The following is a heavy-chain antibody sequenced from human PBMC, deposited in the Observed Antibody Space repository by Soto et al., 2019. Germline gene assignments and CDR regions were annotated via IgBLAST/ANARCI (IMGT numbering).Heavy chain of an antibody. J-gene: IGHJ4*02. Sequence: ASVKVSCKASGYTFTGYYMHWVRQAPGQGLEWMGWINPNSGGTNYAQKFQGWVTMTRDTSISTAYMELSRLRSDDTAVYYCARDVMTTEVNMDYWGEGTLVTVSS. D-gene: IGHD4-17*01. CDR2: INPNSGGT. CDR1: GYTFTGYY. CDR3: ARDVMTTEVNMDY. V-gene: IGHV1-2*04.